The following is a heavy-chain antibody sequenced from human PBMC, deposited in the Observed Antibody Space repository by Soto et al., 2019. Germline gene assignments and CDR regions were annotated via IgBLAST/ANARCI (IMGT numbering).Heavy chain of an antibody. D-gene: IGHD2-2*02. CDR1: GGTFSSYA. Sequence: QVQLVQSGAEVKKPGSSVKVSCKASGGTFSSYAISWVRQAPGQGIEWMGGIIPIFGTANYAQKFQGRVTITADESTSTAYMELSSLRSEDTAVCYCARGGSSTSCYSCPYYYYGMDVWGQGTTVTVSS. CDR2: IIPIFGTA. V-gene: IGHV1-69*01. CDR3: ARGGSSTSCYSCPYYYYGMDV. J-gene: IGHJ6*02.